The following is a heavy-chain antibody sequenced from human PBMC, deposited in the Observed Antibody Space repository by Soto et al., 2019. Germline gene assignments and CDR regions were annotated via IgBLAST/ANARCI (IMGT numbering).Heavy chain of an antibody. D-gene: IGHD3-16*02. Sequence: GGSLRLSCAASGFTFSSYAMHWVRQAPGKGLEWVAVISYDGSNKYYADSVKGRFTISRDNSKTTLYLQMNSLRAEDTAVYYCARVGEFGGVIAPPFDYWGQGTLVTVSS. CDR3: ARVGEFGGVIAPPFDY. J-gene: IGHJ4*02. CDR1: GFTFSSYA. V-gene: IGHV3-30-3*01. CDR2: ISYDGSNK.